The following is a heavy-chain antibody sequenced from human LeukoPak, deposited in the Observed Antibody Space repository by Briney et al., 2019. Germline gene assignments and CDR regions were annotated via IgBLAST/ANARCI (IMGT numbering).Heavy chain of an antibody. V-gene: IGHV3-11*01. J-gene: IGHJ3*01. CDR2: ITSSGTST. D-gene: IGHD1-26*01. CDR3: ARDVGATTSATFDL. Sequence: GGSLRLSCDASGFTFSDYYMTWIRQAPGKGLEWISYITSSGTSTYYPVSGRGRFTISRDNARNSVYLQMKYLRADDTAVYYCARDVGATTSATFDLWGQGTMVTVSS. CDR1: GFTFSDYY.